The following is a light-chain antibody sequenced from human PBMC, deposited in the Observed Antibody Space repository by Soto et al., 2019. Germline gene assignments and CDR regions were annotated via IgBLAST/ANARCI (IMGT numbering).Light chain of an antibody. CDR3: QVWDPTSDHLYV. CDR1: HIGSET. V-gene: IGLV3-21*02. Sequence: SYALAEPPSVSGAPGQTARISCGGKHIGSETVPWYQQQPGQAPVLVVYDDKDRPSGIPERFSGSKSGNTATLTISRVEAGDEADYYCQVWDPTSDHLYVFGTGTKVTVL. CDR2: DDK. J-gene: IGLJ1*01.